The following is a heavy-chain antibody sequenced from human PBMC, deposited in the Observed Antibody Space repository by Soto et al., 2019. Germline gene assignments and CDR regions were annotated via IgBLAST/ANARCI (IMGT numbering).Heavy chain of an antibody. CDR2: IYSGGST. D-gene: IGHD6-19*01. Sequence: EVQLVESGGGLVQPGGSLRLSCAASGFTVSTNCMSWVRQAPGKGLEWVSLIYSGGSTYYADSVKGRFPISRDNSKNTLYLQRNSLRAEDTAVYYCARDPTACIIAVAGPFDYWGQGTLVTVSS. CDR1: GFTVSTNC. CDR3: ARDPTACIIAVAGPFDY. V-gene: IGHV3-66*01. J-gene: IGHJ4*02.